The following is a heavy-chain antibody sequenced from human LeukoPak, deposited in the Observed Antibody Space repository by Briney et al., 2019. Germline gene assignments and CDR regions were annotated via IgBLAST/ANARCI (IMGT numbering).Heavy chain of an antibody. CDR2: INPGGSWT. V-gene: IGHV1-46*01. J-gene: IGHJ5*02. D-gene: IGHD1-26*01. CDR1: GYTFTRHY. CDR3: ARDNSVGDTAWWFDP. Sequence: ASVKVSCKASGYTFTRHYTHWVRQAPGQGLEWMGVINPGGSWTSYAQKFQGRVTMTRDMSTSTDYMELSSLRSEDTAVYYCARDNSVGDTAWWFDPWGQGTLVTVSS.